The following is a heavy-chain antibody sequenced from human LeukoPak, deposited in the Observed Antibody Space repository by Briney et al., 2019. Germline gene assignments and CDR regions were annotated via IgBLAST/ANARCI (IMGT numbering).Heavy chain of an antibody. CDR1: SGSISSNSYY. J-gene: IGHJ4*02. CDR3: VFTSMVRGVIFDY. V-gene: IGHV4-39*07. D-gene: IGHD3-10*01. CDR2: IYYSGNT. Sequence: PSETLSLTCTVSSGSISSNSYYWGWIRQPPGKGLEWIGSIYYSGNTYYNPSLKSRVTISVDTSKNQFSLKLSSVTAADTAVYYCVFTSMVRGVIFDYWGQGTLVTVSS.